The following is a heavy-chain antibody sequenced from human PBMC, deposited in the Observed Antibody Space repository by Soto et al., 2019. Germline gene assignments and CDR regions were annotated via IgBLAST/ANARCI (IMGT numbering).Heavy chain of an antibody. CDR1: GGTFSSYR. CDR2: SVPIYRTA. CDR3: VRDSGAKLSSS. V-gene: IGHV1-69*13. J-gene: IGHJ4*02. D-gene: IGHD6-13*01. Sequence: SSVKVSCKASGGTFSSYRINWVRQAPGQGLEWVGGSVPIYRTADYAQKFQGRATITADESARTSYMELRSLKSQDTAVYYCVRDSGAKLSSSWGQGTLVTVSS.